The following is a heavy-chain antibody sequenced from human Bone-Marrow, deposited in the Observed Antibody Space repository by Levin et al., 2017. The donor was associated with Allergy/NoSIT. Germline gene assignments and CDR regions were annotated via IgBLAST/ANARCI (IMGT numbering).Heavy chain of an antibody. Sequence: PKASVKVSCGASGFTFKDQAMSWARQAPGKGLEWVSVISKNGANSYYADSVKGRFTISRDNSKNMVYLQMNSLRAEDTAVYYCAGIYFDYWGQGTLVTVPS. CDR3: AGIYFDY. J-gene: IGHJ4*02. V-gene: IGHV3-23*01. CDR2: ISKNGANS. D-gene: IGHD1-26*01. CDR1: GFTFKDQA.